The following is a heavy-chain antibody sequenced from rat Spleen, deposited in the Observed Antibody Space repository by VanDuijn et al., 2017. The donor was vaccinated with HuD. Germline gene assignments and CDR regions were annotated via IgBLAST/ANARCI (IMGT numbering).Heavy chain of an antibody. V-gene: IGHV5-31*01. J-gene: IGHJ1*01. CDR2: ITNTGGST. Sequence: EVQLVESGGGLVQPGRSLKLSCVASGFTFNNYWMTWIRQAPGKGLEWVASITNTGGSTYYPDSVKGRFTISRDNAKSTLYLQMNSLRSEDTATYYCKRDRVGDGSYYLPYWYFDFWGPGTMVTVSS. D-gene: IGHD1-12*02. CDR3: KRDRVGDGSYYLPYWYFDF. CDR1: GFTFNNYW.